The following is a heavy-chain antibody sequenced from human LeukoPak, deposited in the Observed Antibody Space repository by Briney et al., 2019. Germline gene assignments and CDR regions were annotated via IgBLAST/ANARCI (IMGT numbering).Heavy chain of an antibody. CDR2: IYYSGST. D-gene: IGHD3-3*01. CDR1: GSSISSYY. CDR3: ARVHTMGYYFDY. J-gene: IGHJ4*02. Sequence: SETLSLTCTVSGSSISSYYWSWIRQPPGKGLEWIGYIYYSGSTNYNPSLKSRVTISVDTSKNQFSLKLSSVTAADTAVYYCARVHTMGYYFDYWGQGTLVTVSS. V-gene: IGHV4-59*01.